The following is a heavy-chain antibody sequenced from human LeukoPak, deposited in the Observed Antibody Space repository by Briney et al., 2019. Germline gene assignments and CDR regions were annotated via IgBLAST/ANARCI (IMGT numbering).Heavy chain of an antibody. Sequence: TLSLTCTFSGAPISTGGYYWTWIRQPPGEGLEWIGYIYYTGAIDYNSSLKSRLTISLDTSKNQFSLKLNSVTAADTAVYYCARDHSYYFGSGTSTLDVWGQGTAVTVSS. J-gene: IGHJ6*02. CDR1: GAPISTGGYY. D-gene: IGHD3-10*01. CDR2: IYYTGAI. CDR3: ARDHSYYFGSGTSTLDV. V-gene: IGHV4-31*03.